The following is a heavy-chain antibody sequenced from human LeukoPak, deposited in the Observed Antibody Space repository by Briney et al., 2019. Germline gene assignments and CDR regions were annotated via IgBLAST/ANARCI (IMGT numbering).Heavy chain of an antibody. V-gene: IGHV3-30*03. CDR3: ARDRDILGGFDY. CDR1: GFTFSHYG. Sequence: GGSLRLSCAASGFTFSHYGVHWVRQAPGKGLEWVAVISYDGSNKYYADSVKGRFTISRDNAKNSLYLQMNSLRAEDTAVYYCARDRDILGGFDYWGQGTLVTVSS. J-gene: IGHJ4*02. CDR2: ISYDGSNK. D-gene: IGHD3-9*01.